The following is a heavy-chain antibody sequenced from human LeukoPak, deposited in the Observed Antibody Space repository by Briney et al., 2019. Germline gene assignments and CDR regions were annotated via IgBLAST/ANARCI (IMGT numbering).Heavy chain of an antibody. Sequence: GASVKVSCKASGGTFSSYAISWVRQAPGQGLEWMGGIIPIFGTANYAQKFQGRVTITADESTSTAYMELSSRRSEDTGVYYCARGDDSSGYYYIDYWGQGTLVTVSS. CDR2: IIPIFGTA. J-gene: IGHJ4*02. CDR3: ARGDDSSGYYYIDY. V-gene: IGHV1-69*01. CDR1: GGTFSSYA. D-gene: IGHD3-22*01.